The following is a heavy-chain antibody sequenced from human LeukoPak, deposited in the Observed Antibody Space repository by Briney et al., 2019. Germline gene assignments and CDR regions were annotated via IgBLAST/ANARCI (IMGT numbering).Heavy chain of an antibody. J-gene: IGHJ4*02. V-gene: IGHV4-59*01. Sequence: PSETLSLTCIVSGDAISTYYWSWIRQSPGKGLEWIGYVYHTGTTKYNPSLRSRVTITVDTTRNQFSLNLSSVTAADTAVYYCARDLTGYYGSGSYYFPIDYWGQGTLVTVSS. CDR2: VYHTGTT. CDR1: GDAISTYY. CDR3: ARDLTGYYGSGSYYFPIDY. D-gene: IGHD3-10*01.